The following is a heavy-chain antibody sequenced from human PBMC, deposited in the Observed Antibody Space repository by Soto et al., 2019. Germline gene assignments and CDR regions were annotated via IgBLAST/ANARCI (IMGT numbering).Heavy chain of an antibody. V-gene: IGHV3-30-3*01. Sequence: GGSLRLSCAASGFTFSSYAMHWVRQAPGKGLEWVAVISYDGSNKYYADSVKGRFTISRDNSKNTLYLQMNSLRAEDTAVYYCARDKLLRFLEWNYYFDYWGQGTLVTVSS. J-gene: IGHJ4*02. CDR2: ISYDGSNK. CDR1: GFTFSSYA. CDR3: ARDKLLRFLEWNYYFDY. D-gene: IGHD3-3*01.